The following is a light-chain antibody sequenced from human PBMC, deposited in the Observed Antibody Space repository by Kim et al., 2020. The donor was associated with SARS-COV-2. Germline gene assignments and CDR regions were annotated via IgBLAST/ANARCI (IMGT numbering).Light chain of an antibody. V-gene: IGKV1-12*01. CDR3: QQANSFPLT. Sequence: ASLGDRVTITGPASQGISIWLTWDQQKPGKAPELLIYAASSLQSGVPSRFSGSGSGTDFTLTISSLQPEDFATYFCQQANSFPLTFGQRTKVDIK. J-gene: IGKJ1*01. CDR1: QGISIW. CDR2: AAS.